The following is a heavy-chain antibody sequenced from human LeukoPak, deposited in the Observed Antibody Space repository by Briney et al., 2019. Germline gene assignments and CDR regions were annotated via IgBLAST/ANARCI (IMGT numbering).Heavy chain of an antibody. Sequence: PSLKSRVTVSVDTSKYQFSLDLSSATAADTAVYYCARRRHNFDFYDVWGQGTRVTVSS. CDR3: ARRRHNFDFYDV. V-gene: IGHV4-39*01. D-gene: IGHD3/OR15-3a*01. J-gene: IGHJ3*01.